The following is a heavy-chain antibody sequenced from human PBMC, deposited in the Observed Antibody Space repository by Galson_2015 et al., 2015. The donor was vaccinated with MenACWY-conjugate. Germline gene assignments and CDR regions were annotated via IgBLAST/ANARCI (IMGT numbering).Heavy chain of an antibody. CDR3: ARDPTVTTVNDAFDI. CDR2: IIPIFGTA. Sequence: SVKVSCKASGGTFSSYAISWVRQAPGQGLEWMGGIIPIFGTANYAQKFQGRVTITADKSTSTAYMELSSLRSEDTAVYYCARDPTVTTVNDAFDIWGQGTMVTVSS. V-gene: IGHV1-69*06. CDR1: GGTFSSYA. J-gene: IGHJ3*02. D-gene: IGHD4-17*01.